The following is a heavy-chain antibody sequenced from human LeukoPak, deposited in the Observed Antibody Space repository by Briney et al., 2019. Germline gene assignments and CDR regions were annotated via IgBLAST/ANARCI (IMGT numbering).Heavy chain of an antibody. J-gene: IGHJ5*02. CDR1: GFTFSSYV. CDR2: ISYDGSNK. D-gene: IGHD2-15*01. V-gene: IGHV3-30*14. CDR3: AKDDYCSA. Sequence: GGSLRLSCAASGFTFSSYVMNWVRQAPGKGLEWVAVISYDGSNKYYADSVKGRFTISRDNSKNTLYLQMNSLRAEDTAVYYCAKDDYCSAWGQGTLVTVSS.